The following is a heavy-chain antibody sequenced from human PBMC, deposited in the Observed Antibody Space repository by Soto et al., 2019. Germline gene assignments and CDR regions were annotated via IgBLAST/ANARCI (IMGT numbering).Heavy chain of an antibody. Sequence: QVQLQQWGAGLLKPSETLSLACAVDGESFSEYYWSWIRQPPGKGLEWIGENNHRGSSNYNPSLKSRVSIVFVSSMNQISLMLTSVTTADTGVYYCARVHPPPATGGGGYYTDSWGPGTLVTVSS. CDR1: GESFSEYY. J-gene: IGHJ5*01. V-gene: IGHV4-34*02. D-gene: IGHD1-26*01. CDR2: NNHRGSS. CDR3: ARVHPPPATGGGGYYTDS.